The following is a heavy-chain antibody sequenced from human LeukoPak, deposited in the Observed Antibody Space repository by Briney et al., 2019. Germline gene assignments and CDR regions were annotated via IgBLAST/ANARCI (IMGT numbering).Heavy chain of an antibody. CDR2: ISGGGDNT. CDR1: GFTFSTYA. J-gene: IGHJ4*02. D-gene: IGHD2-15*01. Sequence: GGSLRLSCAASGFTFSTYAMGWVRQAPGKGLEWVSAISGGGDNTYYADSVKGRFTSSRDNAKNSLYLQMNSLRDDDTAVYYCAQKGGTDYWGQGTLATVSS. V-gene: IGHV3-23*01. CDR3: AQKGGTDY.